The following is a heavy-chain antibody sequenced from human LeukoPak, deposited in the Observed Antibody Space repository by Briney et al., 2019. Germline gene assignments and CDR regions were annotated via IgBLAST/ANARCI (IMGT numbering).Heavy chain of an antibody. Sequence: GGSLRLSCAASQFTFTPYAMSWVRQAPGRGLEWVSSIGDSGVPTYYADSVKGRFTISRDNSQNTLYLQMNSLRADDTAVYYCAKVATWTYFDSWGQGTLVTVSS. D-gene: IGHD3/OR15-3a*01. V-gene: IGHV3-23*01. CDR3: AKVATWTYFDS. CDR2: IGDSGVPT. CDR1: QFTFTPYA. J-gene: IGHJ4*02.